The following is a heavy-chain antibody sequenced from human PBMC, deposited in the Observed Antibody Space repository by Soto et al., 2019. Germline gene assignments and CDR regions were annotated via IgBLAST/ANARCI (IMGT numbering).Heavy chain of an antibody. Sequence: GGSLRLSCAASGFTFSSYEMNWVRQAPGKGLEWVSYISSSGSTIYYADSVKGRFTISRDNARNSLYLQMNSLRAEDTAVYYCARSGTIFGVVILYYYYGMDVWGQGTTVTVSS. V-gene: IGHV3-48*03. CDR3: ARSGTIFGVVILYYYYGMDV. CDR1: GFTFSSYE. CDR2: ISSSGSTI. D-gene: IGHD3-3*01. J-gene: IGHJ6*02.